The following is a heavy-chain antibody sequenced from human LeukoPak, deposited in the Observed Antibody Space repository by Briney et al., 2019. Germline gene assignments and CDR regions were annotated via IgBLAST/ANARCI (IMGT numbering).Heavy chain of an antibody. CDR2: IKQDGSEK. Sequence: GGSLRLSCAASGFTFSSYWMTWVRHLPGKGLEWVAKIKQDGSEKYYVDSVKGRFTISGDNTRDSLYLQMNSLRAEDTAVYYCARIDYSSSWGQGTLVTVSS. V-gene: IGHV3-7*01. CDR1: GFTFSSYW. CDR3: ARIDYSSS. D-gene: IGHD6-13*01. J-gene: IGHJ4*02.